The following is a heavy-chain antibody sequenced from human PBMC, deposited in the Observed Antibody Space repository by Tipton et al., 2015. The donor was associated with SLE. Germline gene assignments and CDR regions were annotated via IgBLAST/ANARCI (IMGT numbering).Heavy chain of an antibody. J-gene: IGHJ3*02. CDR2: IYSDGST. CDR1: GFTVSSNY. CDR3: AREDPVWEAFDI. Sequence: SLRLSCAASGFTVSSNYMSWVRQAPGKGLEWVSAIYSDGSTYYADSVKGRFTISRDNFKNTLNLQMNSLRAEDTAVYYCAREDPVWEAFDIWGQGTMVTVSS. D-gene: IGHD3-16*01. V-gene: IGHV3-66*01.